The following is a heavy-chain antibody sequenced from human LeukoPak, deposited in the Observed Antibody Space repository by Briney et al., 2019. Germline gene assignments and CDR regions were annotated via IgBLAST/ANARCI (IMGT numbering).Heavy chain of an antibody. CDR2: IYYSGST. CDR1: GGSISSYY. Sequence: SETLSLTCTVSGGSISSYYWSWIRPPPGKGLEWIGYIYYSGSTNYNPSLKSRVTISVDTSKNQFSLKLSSVTAADTAVYYCARLYGDYYFDYWGQGTLVTVSS. V-gene: IGHV4-59*01. J-gene: IGHJ4*02. D-gene: IGHD4-17*01. CDR3: ARLYGDYYFDY.